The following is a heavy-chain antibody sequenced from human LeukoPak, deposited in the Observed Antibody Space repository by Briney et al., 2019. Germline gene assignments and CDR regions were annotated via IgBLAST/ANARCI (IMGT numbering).Heavy chain of an antibody. CDR1: GGTFSSYA. J-gene: IGHJ5*02. CDR2: IIPIFGTA. Sequence: PRASVKVSCKASGGTFSSYAISWVRQAPGQGLEWMGRIIPIFGTANYAQKFQGRVTITTDESTSTAYMELSSLRSEDTAVYYCALVDTAMVTWFDPWGQGTLVTVSS. V-gene: IGHV1-69*05. CDR3: ALVDTAMVTWFDP. D-gene: IGHD5-18*01.